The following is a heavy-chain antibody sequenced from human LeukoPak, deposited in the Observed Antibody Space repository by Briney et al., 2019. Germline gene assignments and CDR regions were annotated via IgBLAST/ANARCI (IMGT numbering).Heavy chain of an antibody. D-gene: IGHD3-9*01. J-gene: IGHJ4*02. CDR3: AKDQGYDILTGYSLFDC. CDR1: GFTFSSYA. CDR2: ISGSGGST. Sequence: GGSPRLSCAASGFTFSSYAMSWVRQAPGKGQEWVSAISGSGGSTYYADSVKGRFTISRDNSKNTLYLQMNSLRAEDTAVYYCAKDQGYDILTGYSLFDCWGQGTLVTVSS. V-gene: IGHV3-23*01.